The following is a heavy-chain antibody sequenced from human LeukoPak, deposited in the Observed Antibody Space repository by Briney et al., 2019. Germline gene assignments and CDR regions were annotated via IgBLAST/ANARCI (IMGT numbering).Heavy chain of an antibody. CDR1: GFTFSSYA. V-gene: IGHV3-23*01. CDR2: ISGSGGST. D-gene: IGHD2-21*02. Sequence: GGSLRLSCAASGFTFSSYAMSWVRQAPGRGLEWVPAISGSGGSTYYADSVKGRFTISRDNSKNTLYLQMNSLRAEDTAVYYCAKALEVTAIFDYWGQGTLVTVSS. CDR3: AKALEVTAIFDY. J-gene: IGHJ4*02.